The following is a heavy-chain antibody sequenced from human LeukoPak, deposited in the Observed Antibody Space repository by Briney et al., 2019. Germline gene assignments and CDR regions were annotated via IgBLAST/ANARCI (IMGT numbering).Heavy chain of an antibody. D-gene: IGHD6-19*01. CDR1: GGSISSYY. J-gene: IGHJ4*02. CDR2: IYYSGST. Sequence: SETLSLTCTVSGGSISSYYWSWIRQPPGKGLEWIGYIYYSGSTNYNPSLESRVTISVDTSKNQFSLKMNSMTAADTAVYFCARGAGWYNYWGQGTLVTVSS. CDR3: ARGAGWYNY. V-gene: IGHV4-59*01.